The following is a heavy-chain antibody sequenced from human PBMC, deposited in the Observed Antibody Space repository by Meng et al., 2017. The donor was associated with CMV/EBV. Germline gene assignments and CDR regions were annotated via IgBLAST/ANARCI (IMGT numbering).Heavy chain of an antibody. CDR1: GFTFSSYW. J-gene: IGHJ4*02. CDR2: IKQGGSEK. Sequence: GESLKISCAASGFTFSSYWMSWVRQAPGKGLEWVANIKQGGSEKYYVDSVKGRFTISRDNAKNSLYLQMNSLRAEDTAVYYCARDCSSTSCSPAFDYWGQGTLVTVSS. D-gene: IGHD2-2*01. CDR3: ARDCSSTSCSPAFDY. V-gene: IGHV3-7*01.